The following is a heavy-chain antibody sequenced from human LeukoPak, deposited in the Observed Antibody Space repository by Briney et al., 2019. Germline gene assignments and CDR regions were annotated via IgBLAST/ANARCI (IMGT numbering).Heavy chain of an antibody. CDR3: TRDLSLAAPQVFDY. CDR1: GFTFRSYS. V-gene: IGHV3-21*01. CDR2: ISSGSDYI. D-gene: IGHD6-6*01. Sequence: PGGSLRLSCAASGFTFRSYSMNWVRQAPGKGLEWVSTISSGSDYIYYADSVKGRFTISRDNAENSLYLQMNSLRAEDTAVYYCTRDLSLAAPQVFDYWGQGTLVTVSS. J-gene: IGHJ4*02.